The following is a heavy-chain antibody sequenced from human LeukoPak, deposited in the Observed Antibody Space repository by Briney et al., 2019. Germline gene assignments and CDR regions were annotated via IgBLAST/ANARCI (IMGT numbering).Heavy chain of an antibody. Sequence: SCKASGGTFSSYAMHWVRQAPGKGLEWVAVISYDGSNKYYADSVKGRFTISRDNSKNTLYLQMNSLRAEDTAVYYCARESPSTGFDYWGQGTLVTVSS. CDR3: ARESPSTGFDY. D-gene: IGHD4-17*01. CDR1: GGTFSSYA. V-gene: IGHV3-30-3*01. CDR2: ISYDGSNK. J-gene: IGHJ4*02.